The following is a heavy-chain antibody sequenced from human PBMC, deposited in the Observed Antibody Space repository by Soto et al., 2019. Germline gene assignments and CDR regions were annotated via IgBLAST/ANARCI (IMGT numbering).Heavy chain of an antibody. CDR2: IIPMLGIR. CDR3: TIGSWSGEVFDI. D-gene: IGHD2-21*01. J-gene: IGHJ3*02. CDR1: GGTFRPYS. Sequence: QVQLVQSGAEVKKPGSSVKVSCKDSGGTFRPYSMFWVRQAPGHGLEWLGRIIPMLGIRHYAQRFQDRVTIPADKSTATAHMELSSLRSEDTALYYCTIGSWSGEVFDIWGQGTMVSVPS. V-gene: IGHV1-69*02.